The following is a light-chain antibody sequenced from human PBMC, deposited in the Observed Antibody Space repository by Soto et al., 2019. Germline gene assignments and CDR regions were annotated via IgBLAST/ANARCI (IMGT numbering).Light chain of an antibody. Sequence: QSALTQTASVSGSRGQSITISCTGTSSDIGSYNYVSWYQHHPGKAPELMIYEVSYRPSGVSDRFSGSKSGNTASLTISGLQAEDEADYYCSSYTTSSTLYVFGTGTKVTVL. CDR1: SSDIGSYNY. CDR2: EVS. CDR3: SSYTTSSTLYV. J-gene: IGLJ1*01. V-gene: IGLV2-14*01.